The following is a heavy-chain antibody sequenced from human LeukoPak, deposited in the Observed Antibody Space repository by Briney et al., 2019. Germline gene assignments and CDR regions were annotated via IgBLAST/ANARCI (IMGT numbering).Heavy chain of an antibody. CDR2: IYYSGST. CDR3: ARLDPGADAFDI. J-gene: IGHJ3*02. Sequence: PETRSLTCTVSGGSISSYYWSWIRQPPGKGLEWIGYIYYSGSTNYNPSLKSRVTISVDTSKNQFSLKLSSVTAADTAVYYCARLDPGADAFDIWGQGTLVTVSS. CDR1: GGSISSYY. V-gene: IGHV4-59*08.